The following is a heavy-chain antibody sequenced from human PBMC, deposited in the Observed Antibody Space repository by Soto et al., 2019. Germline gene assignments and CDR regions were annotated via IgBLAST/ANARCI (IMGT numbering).Heavy chain of an antibody. D-gene: IGHD2-15*01. CDR1: GAPITINY. V-gene: IGHV4-59*01. CDR2: IYYSGST. J-gene: IGHJ4*01. Sequence: LSLTCTVSGAPITINYWSWIRQAPGKGLEWIGYIYYSGSTTYNPSLKSRVTMSADTSKDQFSLKLNSVTAADTAVYYCARDAGGPYDNWGPGILVTVSS. CDR3: ARDAGGPYDN.